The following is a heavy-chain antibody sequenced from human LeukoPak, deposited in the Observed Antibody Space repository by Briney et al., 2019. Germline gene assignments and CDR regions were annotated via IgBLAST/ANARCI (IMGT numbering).Heavy chain of an antibody. CDR2: ISLSSANI. V-gene: IGHV3-21*01. CDR1: LFTLSSYS. J-gene: IGHJ4*02. Sequence: GGSLTLSYAVSLFTLSSYSMDWVRQAPGEGLEWVSSISLSSANIYYADSVKGRITISRDNAKNSLYLQMNSLRAEDTAVYYCARDLSGVTGYTYGRGIDYWGQGTLVTVSS. D-gene: IGHD5-18*01. CDR3: ARDLSGVTGYTYGRGIDY.